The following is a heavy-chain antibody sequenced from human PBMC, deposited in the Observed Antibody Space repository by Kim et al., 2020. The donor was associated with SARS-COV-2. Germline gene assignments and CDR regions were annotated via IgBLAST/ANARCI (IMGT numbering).Heavy chain of an antibody. CDR2: NK. D-gene: IGHD3-3*01. J-gene: IGHJ4*02. V-gene: IGHV3-33*01. Sequence: NKYYADAVKGRFTISRDNSKNTLYLQMNSLRAEDTAVYYCARDAYDAIDYWGQGTLVTVSS. CDR3: ARDAYDAIDY.